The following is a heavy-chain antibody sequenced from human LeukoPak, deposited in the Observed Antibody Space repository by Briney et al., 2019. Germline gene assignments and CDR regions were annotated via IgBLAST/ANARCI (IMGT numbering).Heavy chain of an antibody. CDR2: MNPNSGNT. V-gene: IGHV1-8*01. CDR3: ARGAKGILWFGELLGYNWFDP. Sequence: ASVTVSCKASGYTFTSYDINWVRQATGQGLEWMGWMNPNSGNTGYAQKFQGRVTMTRNTSISTAYMELSSLRSEDTAVYYCARGAKGILWFGELLGYNWFDPWGQGTLVTVSS. J-gene: IGHJ5*02. D-gene: IGHD3-10*01. CDR1: GYTFTSYD.